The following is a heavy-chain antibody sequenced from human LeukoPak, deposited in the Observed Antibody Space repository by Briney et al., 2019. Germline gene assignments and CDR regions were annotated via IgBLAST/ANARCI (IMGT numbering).Heavy chain of an antibody. V-gene: IGHV3-30-3*01. CDR2: ISYDGNNK. Sequence: GKSLRLSCSASGCTFSTYAMHGVRQAPGKGMEWVALISYDGNNKYYGGSVKGRFNISRDHFKNTLYLQMNSLRAEDTAVYYSARGALFIVVVPTTIDYWGQGTLVTVSS. CDR3: ARGALFIVVVPTTIDY. CDR1: GCTFSTYA. D-gene: IGHD2-2*01. J-gene: IGHJ4*02.